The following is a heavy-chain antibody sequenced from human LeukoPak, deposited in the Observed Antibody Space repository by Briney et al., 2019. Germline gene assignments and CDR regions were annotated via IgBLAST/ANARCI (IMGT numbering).Heavy chain of an antibody. CDR1: GGSFSGYY. D-gene: IGHD3-10*01. J-gene: IGHJ5*02. CDR3: ARVRIGYYGSGTRTNWFDP. V-gene: IGHV4-34*01. Sequence: SETLSLTCAVYGGSFSGYYWSWIRQPPGKGLEWIGEINHSGSTNYNPSPKSRVTISVDTSKNQFSLKLSSVTAADTAVYYCARVRIGYYGSGTRTNWFDPWGQGTLVTVSS. CDR2: INHSGST.